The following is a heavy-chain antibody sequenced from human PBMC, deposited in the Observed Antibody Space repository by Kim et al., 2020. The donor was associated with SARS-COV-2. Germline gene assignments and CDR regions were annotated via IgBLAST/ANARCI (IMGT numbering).Heavy chain of an antibody. Sequence: ASVKVSCKATGYAFITSHIHWVRQVPGQGLDWMGMFTPSGGNPAIAQRFQDRVTMAVDTPTSTAYMELSRLRSEDTAVYYCGRDLHNSWCIDHWGQGTLVTVSS. V-gene: IGHV1-46*01. CDR1: GYAFITSH. J-gene: IGHJ4*02. D-gene: IGHD1-1*01. CDR3: GRDLHNSWCIDH. CDR2: FTPSGGNP.